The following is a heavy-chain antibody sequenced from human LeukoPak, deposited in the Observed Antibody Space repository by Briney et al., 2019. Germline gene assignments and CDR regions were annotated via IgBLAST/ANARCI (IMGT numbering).Heavy chain of an antibody. CDR3: ARRAGCSGGSCYFHRYYYYMDV. V-gene: IGHV4-39*01. CDR1: GGSISSSSYY. CDR2: IYYSGST. D-gene: IGHD2-15*01. Sequence: PSETLSLTCTVSGGSISSSSYYWGWIRQPPGKGLEWIGSIYYSGSTYYNPSLKSRVTISVDTSRNQFSLKLSSVTAADTAVYYCARRAGCSGGSCYFHRYYYYMDVWGKGTTVTISS. J-gene: IGHJ6*03.